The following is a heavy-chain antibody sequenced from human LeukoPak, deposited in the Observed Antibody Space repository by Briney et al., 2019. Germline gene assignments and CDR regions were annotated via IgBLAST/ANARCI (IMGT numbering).Heavy chain of an antibody. D-gene: IGHD2-21*02. V-gene: IGHV3-13*04. Sequence: GGSLRLSCAASGFSFSTYDMHWVRQTTGKGLEWASAIDTADGTYYPDSVKGRFTISRENAKNSFYLQMNSLRAGDTAVYYCAREGFCGGDCPGYLDLWGRGTLVTESS. CDR1: GFSFSTYD. CDR3: AREGFCGGDCPGYLDL. J-gene: IGHJ2*01. CDR2: IDTADGT.